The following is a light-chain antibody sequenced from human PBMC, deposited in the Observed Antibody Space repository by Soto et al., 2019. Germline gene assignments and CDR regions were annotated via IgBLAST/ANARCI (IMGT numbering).Light chain of an antibody. J-gene: IGKJ1*01. Sequence: EIVLTQSPGALSLSPGERATLSCRASQSVSSTYLICYQQKPGQAPRLVIYGASSRATGVADRFSGGGSGTDFTLTISRLEPEDFAVYYCQHFVNSLTWTFGQGTKVDIK. CDR2: GAS. CDR1: QSVSSTY. CDR3: QHFVNSLTWT. V-gene: IGKV3-20*01.